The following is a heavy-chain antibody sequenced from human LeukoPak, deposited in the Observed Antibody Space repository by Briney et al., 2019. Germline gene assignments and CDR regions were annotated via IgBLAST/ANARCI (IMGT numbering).Heavy chain of an antibody. Sequence: PGGSLKLSCAASGFSFSGSSMHWVRQASGEGLEWVGRVRNRANSYATGYAASVEGKFTISRDNSENTAYLQMNSLIIEDTAVYYCTRQRPQAGTVDYWGQGVLVTVSS. J-gene: IGHJ4*02. CDR1: GFSFSGSS. V-gene: IGHV3-73*01. CDR2: VRNRANSYAT. D-gene: IGHD6-19*01. CDR3: TRQRPQAGTVDY.